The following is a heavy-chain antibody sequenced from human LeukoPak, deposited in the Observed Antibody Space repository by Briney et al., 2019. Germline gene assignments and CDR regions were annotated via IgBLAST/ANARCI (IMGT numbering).Heavy chain of an antibody. CDR1: GYSFTSYW. Sequence: GESPRISCKGSGYSFTSYWISWVRQMPGKGLEWMGRIDNSCSYTNYSPSFQGHVTISADKSISTAYLQWSSLKASDTAMYYCARHNYYGSGSYYEHYGMDVWGQGTTVTVSS. J-gene: IGHJ6*02. CDR2: IDNSCSYT. V-gene: IGHV5-10-1*01. CDR3: ARHNYYGSGSYYEHYGMDV. D-gene: IGHD3-10*01.